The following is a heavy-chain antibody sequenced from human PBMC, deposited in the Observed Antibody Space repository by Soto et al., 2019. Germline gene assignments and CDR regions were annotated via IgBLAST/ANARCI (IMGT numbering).Heavy chain of an antibody. CDR3: ARDLKPYCSGGSCPLMDV. D-gene: IGHD2-15*01. J-gene: IGHJ6*02. V-gene: IGHV1-18*01. CDR1: GYTFTSYG. Sequence: ASVKVSCKASGYTFTSYGISWVRQAPGQGLEWMGWISAYNGNTNYAQKLQGRVTMTTDTSTSTAYMELRSLRSDDTAVYYCARDLKPYCSGGSCPLMDVWGQGTTVTVSS. CDR2: ISAYNGNT.